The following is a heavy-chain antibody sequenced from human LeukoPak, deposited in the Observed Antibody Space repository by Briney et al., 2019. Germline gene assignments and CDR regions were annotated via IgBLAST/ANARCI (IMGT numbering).Heavy chain of an antibody. J-gene: IGHJ3*02. CDR2: IIPVFGTA. Sequence: SVKVSCKASGGTFSSYTINWVRQAPGQGLEWMGGIIPVFGTANYVQKFQGRVTITADESTSTAYMELSSLRSEDTAVYYCARDQSDSNAFDIWGQGTMVTVSS. CDR1: GGTFSSYT. CDR3: ARDQSDSNAFDI. V-gene: IGHV1-69*13.